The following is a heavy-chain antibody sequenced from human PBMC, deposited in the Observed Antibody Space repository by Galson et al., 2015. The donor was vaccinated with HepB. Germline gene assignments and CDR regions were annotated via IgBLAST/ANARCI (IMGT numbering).Heavy chain of an antibody. J-gene: IGHJ3*02. D-gene: IGHD3-22*01. CDR2: INSDGSNT. CDR1: GLTFRIYW. CDR3: VCGMDYYDSYGYSGDAFNI. Sequence: SLRLSCAASGLTFRIYWMHWVRQAPGKGLVWVSRINSDGSNTNYADSVKGRFTISRDNAKNTLFLQMSSLRAEDTAVYYCVCGMDYYDSYGYSGDAFNIWGQGTMVTVSS. V-gene: IGHV3-74*01.